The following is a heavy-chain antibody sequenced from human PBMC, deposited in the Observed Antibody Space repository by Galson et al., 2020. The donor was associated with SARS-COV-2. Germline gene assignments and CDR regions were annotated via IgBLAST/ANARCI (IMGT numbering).Heavy chain of an antibody. CDR1: GASFSGYY. J-gene: IGHJ4*01. CDR3: ARGLWSGYYFDY. V-gene: IGHV4-34*01. Sequence: SATLSLTCAVYGASFSGYYWSWIRQPPGKGREWIGEINHSGSTNYNPSLKSRVTISVDTSKNQFSLKLSSVTAADTAVYYCARGLWSGYYFDYWGHGTLVTVSS. CDR2: INHSGST. D-gene: IGHD3-3*01.